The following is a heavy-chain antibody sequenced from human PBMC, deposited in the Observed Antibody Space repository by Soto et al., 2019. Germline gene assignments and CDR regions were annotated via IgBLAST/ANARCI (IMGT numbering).Heavy chain of an antibody. J-gene: IGHJ6*02. V-gene: IGHV3-23*01. Sequence: DVQLLESGGGLVQPGGSLRLSCVVSGFTFSSYAMRWVRQAPGKGLEWVSSISGSGGNIYYADSVKGRFTISRDNSKNRLHLQMNSLRAEDTAVYYCAKPASGWYPKLMNGMDVWGQGTTVTVSS. CDR3: AKPASGWYPKLMNGMDV. CDR1: GFTFSSYA. CDR2: ISGSGGNI. D-gene: IGHD6-19*01.